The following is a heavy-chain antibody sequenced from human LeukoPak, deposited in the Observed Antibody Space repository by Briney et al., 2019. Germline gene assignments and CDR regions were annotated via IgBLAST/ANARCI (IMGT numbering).Heavy chain of an antibody. CDR3: ARDFFGYCSSTSCYSFGY. CDR1: GYTFTSYG. D-gene: IGHD2-2*03. Sequence: ASVKVSCKASGYTFTSYGISWVRQAPGQGLEWMGWISAYNGNTNYAQKLQGRVTMTTDTSTSTAHMELRSLRSDDTAVYYCARDFFGYCSSTSCYSFGYWGQGTLVTVSS. V-gene: IGHV1-18*01. CDR2: ISAYNGNT. J-gene: IGHJ4*02.